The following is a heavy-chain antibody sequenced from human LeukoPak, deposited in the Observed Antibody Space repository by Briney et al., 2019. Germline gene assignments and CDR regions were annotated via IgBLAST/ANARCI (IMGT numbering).Heavy chain of an antibody. CDR3: ARVNRMVPGYCSGGTCPGDY. CDR2: ISSSSSTI. D-gene: IGHD2-15*01. J-gene: IGHJ4*02. CDR1: GFTFSSYG. V-gene: IGHV3-48*01. Sequence: GGSPRLSCAASGFTFSSYGMSWVRQAPGKGLEWVSYISSSSSTIYYADSVKGRFTISRDNAKNSLYLQMNSLRAEDTAVYYCARVNRMVPGYCSGGTCPGDYWGQGTLVTVSS.